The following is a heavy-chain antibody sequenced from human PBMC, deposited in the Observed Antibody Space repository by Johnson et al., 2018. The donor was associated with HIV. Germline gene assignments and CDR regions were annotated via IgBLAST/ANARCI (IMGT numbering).Heavy chain of an antibody. CDR1: GFTFSSYG. CDR3: AKDSSTMGLGAIDI. V-gene: IGHV3-30*02. J-gene: IGHJ3*02. Sequence: QVQLVESGGGVVQPGGSLRLSCAASGFTFSSYGMHWVRQAPGKGLEWVAFMRYDGSNKYYADSVKGRFTISRDNSKNTLYLQMSRLRAEDTAVYYGAKDSSTMGLGAIDIWGQGTTVTVSS. CDR2: MRYDGSNK. D-gene: IGHD3-10*01.